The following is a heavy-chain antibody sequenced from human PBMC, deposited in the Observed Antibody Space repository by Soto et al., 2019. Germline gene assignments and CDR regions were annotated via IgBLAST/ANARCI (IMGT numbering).Heavy chain of an antibody. D-gene: IGHD2-15*01. J-gene: IGHJ4*02. CDR1: GFILSGYS. CDR3: ARGSGFGGSFDY. V-gene: IGHV3-33*01. CDR2: IWYDGSQT. Sequence: QVQLVESGGGVVQPGRSLRLSCAVSGFILSGYSMHWFRQAPGKGLEWVAVIWYDGSQTYYGDSVRGRFTISRDSSKNTVYLQMNGLRAEDTAVYYCARGSGFGGSFDYWGQGTLVTVSS.